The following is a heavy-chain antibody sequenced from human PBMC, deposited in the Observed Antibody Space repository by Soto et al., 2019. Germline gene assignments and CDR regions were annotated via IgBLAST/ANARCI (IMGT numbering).Heavy chain of an antibody. CDR2: IYHSGST. Sequence: QVQLQESGPGLVKPSGTLSLTCAVSGGSISRSNWWSWVRQPPGKGLEWIGEIYHSGSTNYNPSLRSRVTIAVDKSKNQFSLKLSSVTAADTAVDFCAVVLQTSYYYEGMDVWGQGSTVTVSS. CDR1: GGSISRSNW. D-gene: IGHD4-4*01. J-gene: IGHJ6*02. CDR3: AVVLQTSYYYEGMDV. V-gene: IGHV4-4*02.